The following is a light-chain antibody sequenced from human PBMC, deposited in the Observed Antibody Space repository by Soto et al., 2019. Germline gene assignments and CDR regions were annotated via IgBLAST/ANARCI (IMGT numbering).Light chain of an antibody. CDR3: QQYNTYPILT. V-gene: IGKV1-5*03. J-gene: IGKJ3*01. CDR2: RAS. Sequence: DIQMTQSPSTLSAAVGDTVTITCRASQSINYWLAWYQQKPGKAPKVLIYRASTLERGVPPRFSGGGSGTEFTLTISSLQPDDFATYYCQQYNTYPILTFGPGTKLDLK. CDR1: QSINYW.